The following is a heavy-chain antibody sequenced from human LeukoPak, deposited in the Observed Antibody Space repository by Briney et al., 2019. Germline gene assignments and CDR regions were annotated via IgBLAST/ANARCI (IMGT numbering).Heavy chain of an antibody. J-gene: IGHJ5*02. Sequence: ASVKVSCKASGYTFTDYYMHWVRQAPGQGLDWMGWINPNSGGTNYAQKFQGRVTMTRDTSISTAYMELSRLRSDDTAVYYCARDFILYYGSGSQMRFDPWGQGTLVTVSS. V-gene: IGHV1-2*02. CDR3: ARDFILYYGSGSQMRFDP. CDR2: INPNSGGT. CDR1: GYTFTDYY. D-gene: IGHD3-10*01.